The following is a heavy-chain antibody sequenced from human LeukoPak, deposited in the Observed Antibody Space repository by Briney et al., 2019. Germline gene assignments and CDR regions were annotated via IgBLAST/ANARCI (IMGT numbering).Heavy chain of an antibody. CDR2: INPNSGGT. Sequence: GASVKVSCKASGYTFTGYYMHWVRQAPGQGLEWMGWINPNSGGTNYAQKFQGRVTMTRDTSISTAYMELSRLRSDDTAVYYCARPSMVRGVFGYMDVWGKGTTVTVSS. D-gene: IGHD3-10*01. V-gene: IGHV1-2*02. CDR3: ARPSMVRGVFGYMDV. CDR1: GYTFTGYY. J-gene: IGHJ6*03.